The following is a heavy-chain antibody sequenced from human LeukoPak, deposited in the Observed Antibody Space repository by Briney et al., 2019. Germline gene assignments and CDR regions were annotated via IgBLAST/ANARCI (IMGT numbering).Heavy chain of an antibody. V-gene: IGHV3-7*01. D-gene: IGHD2-15*01. CDR2: IKEDGSVE. CDR1: GFTFSSSW. Sequence: GGSLRLSCAASGFTFSSSWMNWVRQAPVKGPEWVANIKEDGSVEQYVDSVKGRFIISRDNAKNSLFLQMSSLRTEDTGVYYCVSGRGYWGQGTLVTVSS. CDR3: VSGRGY. J-gene: IGHJ4*02.